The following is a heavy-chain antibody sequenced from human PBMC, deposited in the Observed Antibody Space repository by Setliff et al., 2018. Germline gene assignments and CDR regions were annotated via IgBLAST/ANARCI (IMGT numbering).Heavy chain of an antibody. Sequence: SETLSLTCSVSGGSISSGSYYWSWIRQPAGKGLEWIGRLHTSGSIDYNPSLKSRVTISVDTSKNQFSLRLRSVTAADTAVYFCARDNTMVGATDYWGLGTLVTVSS. CDR1: GGSISSGSYY. V-gene: IGHV4-61*02. J-gene: IGHJ4*02. D-gene: IGHD1-26*01. CDR3: ARDNTMVGATDY. CDR2: LHTSGSI.